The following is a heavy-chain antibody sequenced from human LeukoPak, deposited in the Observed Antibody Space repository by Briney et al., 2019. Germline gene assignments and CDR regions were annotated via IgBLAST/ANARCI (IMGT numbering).Heavy chain of an antibody. Sequence: HGEPLKISCKGSGSSFTSYWIGWVRQMPGKGLEWMGIIYPGDSDTRYSPSFQGQVTISADKSISTAYLQWSSLKASNTAMYYCARSEMATVFDYWGQGTLVTVSS. D-gene: IGHD5-24*01. J-gene: IGHJ4*02. CDR3: ARSEMATVFDY. CDR1: GSSFTSYW. V-gene: IGHV5-51*01. CDR2: IYPGDSDT.